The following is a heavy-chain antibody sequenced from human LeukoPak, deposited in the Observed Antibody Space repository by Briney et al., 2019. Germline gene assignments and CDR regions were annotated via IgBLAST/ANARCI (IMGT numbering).Heavy chain of an antibody. CDR1: GYTFTGYY. D-gene: IGHD3-22*01. V-gene: IGHV1-2*02. Sequence: ASVKVSCKASGYTFTGYYMHWVRQAPGQGLEWMGWINPNSGGTNYAQKFQGRVTMTRDTSISTAFMGLSRLRSDDTAVYYCARVKTMVVVVRLFDYWGQGTLVTVSS. CDR3: ARVKTMVVVVRLFDY. CDR2: INPNSGGT. J-gene: IGHJ4*02.